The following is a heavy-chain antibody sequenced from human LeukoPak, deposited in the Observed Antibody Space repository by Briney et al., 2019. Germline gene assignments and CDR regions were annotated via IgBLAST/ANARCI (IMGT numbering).Heavy chain of an antibody. CDR1: GYTFTGYY. CDR3: ARASRWLQFEVDY. J-gene: IGHJ4*02. V-gene: IGHV1-2*02. D-gene: IGHD5-24*01. Sequence: ASVKVSCKASGYTFTGYYMHWVRQAPGQGLEWMGWINPNSGGINYAQKFQGRVTMTRDTSISTAYMELSRLRSDDTAVYYCARASRWLQFEVDYWGQGTLVTVSS. CDR2: INPNSGGI.